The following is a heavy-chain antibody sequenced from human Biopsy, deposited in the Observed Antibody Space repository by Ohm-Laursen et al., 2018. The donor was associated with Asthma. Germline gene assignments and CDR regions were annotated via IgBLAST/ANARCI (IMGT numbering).Heavy chain of an antibody. CDR3: ARQSGQDYGDSSGFDI. Sequence: SLRLSCSASGFVFSQCGMHWVRQGPGKRLEWVALVSSDGHNKYYEDSVKGRFTISRDNSRNRLYLQINRLTVEDSAVYFCARQSGQDYGDSSGFDIWGQGTKVAVSS. D-gene: IGHD3-22*01. V-gene: IGHV3-30*03. CDR1: GFVFSQCG. CDR2: VSSDGHNK. J-gene: IGHJ3*02.